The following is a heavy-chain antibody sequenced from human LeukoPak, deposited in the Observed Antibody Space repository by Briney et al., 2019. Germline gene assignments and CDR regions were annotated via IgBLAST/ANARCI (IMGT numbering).Heavy chain of an antibody. Sequence: ASVKVSCKASGGTFSSYAISWVRQAPGQGLEWMGGIIPIFGTANYAQKFQGRVTITADESTSTAYMELSSLRSEDTAEYYCARRCSSTSCPEADYYYYGMDVWGQGTTVTVSS. V-gene: IGHV1-69*13. CDR1: GGTFSSYA. J-gene: IGHJ6*02. D-gene: IGHD2-2*01. CDR3: ARRCSSTSCPEADYYYYGMDV. CDR2: IIPIFGTA.